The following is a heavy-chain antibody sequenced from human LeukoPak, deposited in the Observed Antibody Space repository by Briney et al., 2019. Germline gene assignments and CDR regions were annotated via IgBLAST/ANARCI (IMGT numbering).Heavy chain of an antibody. Sequence: PGGSLRLSCAASGFTLSSYAMNWVRQAPGKGLEWLSHISTSGNTIHYANSVEGRFTISRDDAKNSLYLQMNSLRVEDTALYFCARDATTAVGWVYMDVWGKGTTVTISS. CDR2: ISTSGNTI. D-gene: IGHD1-1*01. V-gene: IGHV3-48*03. CDR3: ARDATTAVGWVYMDV. CDR1: GFTLSSYA. J-gene: IGHJ6*03.